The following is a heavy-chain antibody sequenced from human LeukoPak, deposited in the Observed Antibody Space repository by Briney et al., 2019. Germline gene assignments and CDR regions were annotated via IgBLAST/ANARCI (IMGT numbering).Heavy chain of an antibody. J-gene: IGHJ4*02. Sequence: SVKVSCKASGYTFTGYYMHWVRQAPGQGLEWMGWINPNSGGTNYAQKFQGRVTMTRDTSISTAYMELSRLRSDDTAVYYCARRKKWELAENYFDYWGQGTLVTVSS. D-gene: IGHD1-26*01. CDR3: ARRKKWELAENYFDY. CDR2: INPNSGGT. V-gene: IGHV1-2*02. CDR1: GYTFTGYY.